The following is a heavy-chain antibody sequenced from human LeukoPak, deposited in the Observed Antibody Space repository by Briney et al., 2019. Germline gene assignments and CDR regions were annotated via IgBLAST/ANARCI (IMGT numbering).Heavy chain of an antibody. CDR2: INPSGGST. D-gene: IGHD6-13*01. J-gene: IGHJ4*02. V-gene: IGHV1-46*01. CDR3: ARDRAGIGDY. Sequence: ASVKVSCTASGYTFTSYYMHWVRQAPGQGLEWMGIINPSGGSTSYAQMFQGRVTMTRDTSTSTVYMELSSLRSEDTAVYYCARDRAGIGDYWGQGTLVTVSS. CDR1: GYTFTSYY.